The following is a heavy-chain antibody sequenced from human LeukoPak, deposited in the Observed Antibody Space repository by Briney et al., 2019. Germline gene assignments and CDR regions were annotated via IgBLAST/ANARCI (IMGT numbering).Heavy chain of an antibody. J-gene: IGHJ3*02. CDR2: SSVANGNT. D-gene: IGHD6-13*01. CDR3: ARGSSSGSDYGTFDI. Sequence: ASVKVSCKASGYIFTRYTLHWVRQAPGQRLEWMGWSSVANGNTKYSHEFQGRVTITRDTSASTAYMELSSLTSEDMAVYYCARGSSSGSDYGTFDIWGQGTLVTVSS. CDR1: GYIFTRYT. V-gene: IGHV1-3*02.